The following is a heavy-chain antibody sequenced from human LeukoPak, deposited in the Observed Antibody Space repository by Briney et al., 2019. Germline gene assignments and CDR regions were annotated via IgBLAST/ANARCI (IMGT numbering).Heavy chain of an antibody. D-gene: IGHD3-16*01. CDR2: IYHSGTT. CDR1: GYSISSGYY. Sequence: PSETLSLTCTVSGYSISSGYYWGWIRQPPGKGLEWIAPIYHSGTTYYNPSLKSRDTISVDTSKNQFSLKLSSVTAADTAVYYCARVWAPGYYFYMDVWGKGTTVTVSS. V-gene: IGHV4-38-2*02. CDR3: ARVWAPGYYFYMDV. J-gene: IGHJ6*03.